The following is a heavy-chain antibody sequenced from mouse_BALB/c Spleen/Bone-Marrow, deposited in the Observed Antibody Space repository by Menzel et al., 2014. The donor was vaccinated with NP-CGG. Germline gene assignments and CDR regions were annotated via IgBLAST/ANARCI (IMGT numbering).Heavy chain of an antibody. CDR1: GYTFTSYW. V-gene: IGHV1S22*01. J-gene: IGHJ2*01. D-gene: IGHD4-1*01. CDR3: ASLTGTFDY. Sequence: LQQSGSELVRPGASVKLSCKASGYTFTSYWMHWVKQRPGQGLEWIGNIYPGSGSTNYDEKFKSKATLTVDTSSSTAYMQLSSLTSEDTAVYYCASLTGTFDYWGQGTTLTVSS. CDR2: IYPGSGST.